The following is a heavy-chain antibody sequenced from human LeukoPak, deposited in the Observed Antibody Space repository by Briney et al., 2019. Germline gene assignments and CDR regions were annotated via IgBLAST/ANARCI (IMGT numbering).Heavy chain of an antibody. D-gene: IGHD2-15*01. Sequence: SETLSLTCSVSGGSISSTRYYWGWIRQPPGKGLDWIGSMYYTGSSYYNPSLKSRVTISADTSKNQFSLKMSSVTAADTAVYYCARDYCSGGSCYWDSGVAFDIWGQGTMVTVSS. V-gene: IGHV4-39*01. J-gene: IGHJ3*02. CDR2: MYYTGSS. CDR1: GGSISSTRYY. CDR3: ARDYCSGGSCYWDSGVAFDI.